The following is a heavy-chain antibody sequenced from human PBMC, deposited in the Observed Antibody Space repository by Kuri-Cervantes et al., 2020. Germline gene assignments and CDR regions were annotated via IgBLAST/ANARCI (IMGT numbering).Heavy chain of an antibody. CDR3: ATQPNYDYVWGSYRSLLH. CDR1: GGSVGSYY. V-gene: IGHV4-34*01. J-gene: IGHJ4*02. Sequence: SETLSLTCTVSGGSVGSYYWNWNRPPAGKGLEWIGEINHSGSTNHNPSLKSRVTISVVTSKSQSSLKLSSVTAADTAVYYCATQPNYDYVWGSYRSLLHWGQGTLVTVSS. CDR2: INHSGST. D-gene: IGHD3-16*02.